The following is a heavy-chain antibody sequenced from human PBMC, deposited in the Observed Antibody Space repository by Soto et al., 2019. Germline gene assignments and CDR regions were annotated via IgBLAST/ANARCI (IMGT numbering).Heavy chain of an antibody. Sequence: PSETLSLTCTVSGGSISSSSYYWGWIRQPPGKGLEWIGSIYYSGITYYNPSLKSRVTISVDTSKNQFSLKLSSVTAADTAVYYCARATEMTTVTTFDYWGQGTLVTVSS. D-gene: IGHD4-4*01. CDR3: ARATEMTTVTTFDY. V-gene: IGHV4-39*01. CDR2: IYYSGIT. J-gene: IGHJ4*02. CDR1: GGSISSSSYY.